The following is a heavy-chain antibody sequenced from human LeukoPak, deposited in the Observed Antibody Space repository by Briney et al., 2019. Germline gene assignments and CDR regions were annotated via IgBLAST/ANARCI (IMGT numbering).Heavy chain of an antibody. V-gene: IGHV3-23*01. J-gene: IGHJ3*02. D-gene: IGHD3-10*01. Sequence: PGGSLRLSCAASGFTFSSYAMSWVRQAPGKGLDRVSSISVSGGSTYYADSVKGRFTISRDNSKNTLYLQMNSLRAEDTAVYYCAKGAWGSSRNAFDIWGQGTMVTVSS. CDR2: ISVSGGST. CDR3: AKGAWGSSRNAFDI. CDR1: GFTFSSYA.